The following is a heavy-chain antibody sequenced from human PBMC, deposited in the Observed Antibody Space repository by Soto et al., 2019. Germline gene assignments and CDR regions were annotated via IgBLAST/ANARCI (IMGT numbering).Heavy chain of an antibody. CDR1: GDSVSSNSAA. CDR2: TYYRSKWYN. Sequence: KQSQTLSLTCAISGDSVSSNSAAWNWIRQSPSRGLEWLGRTYYRSKWYNDYAVSVKSRITINPDTSKNQFSLQLNSVTPGDTAVYYCERDRLGYYGSGSYSRGGAWFDPWGQGTLVTVSS. D-gene: IGHD3-10*01. V-gene: IGHV6-1*01. J-gene: IGHJ5*02. CDR3: ERDRLGYYGSGSYSRGGAWFDP.